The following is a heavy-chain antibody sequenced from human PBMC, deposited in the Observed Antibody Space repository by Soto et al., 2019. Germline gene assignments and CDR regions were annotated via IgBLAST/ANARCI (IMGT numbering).Heavy chain of an antibody. D-gene: IGHD6-25*01. CDR1: GFAFSSYS. V-gene: IGHV3-21*01. J-gene: IGHJ6*02. CDR2: ISSSSSYI. Sequence: EVQLVESGGGLVKPGGSLRLSCAASGFAFSSYSMHWVRQAPRKWLQWVSSISSSSSYIYYADSVKGRFTISRDNAKNSLYLQMNSLRAEDTAVYYCARMGSQRFYYYGMDVWGQGTTVTVSS. CDR3: ARMGSQRFYYYGMDV.